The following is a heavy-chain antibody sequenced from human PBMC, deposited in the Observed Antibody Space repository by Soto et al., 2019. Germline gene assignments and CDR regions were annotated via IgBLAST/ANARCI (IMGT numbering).Heavy chain of an antibody. CDR1: GFTFSSYG. CDR2: ISYDGSNK. V-gene: IGHV3-30*18. CDR3: VKDGSIGWPYYYGMDV. Sequence: QVQLVESGGGVVQPGRSLRLSCAASGFTFSSYGMHWGRQAPGKGLEWVAVISYDGSNKYYADSVKGRFTISRDNSKNTLYLQMSSLRPEATAVYYCVKDGSIGWPYYYGMDVWGQGTTVTVSS. D-gene: IGHD6-19*01. J-gene: IGHJ6*02.